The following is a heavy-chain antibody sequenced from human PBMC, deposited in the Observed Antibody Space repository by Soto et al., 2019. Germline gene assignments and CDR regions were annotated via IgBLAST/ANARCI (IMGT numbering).Heavy chain of an antibody. Sequence: GSLRLSCAASGFTFSSYAMSWVRQAPGKGLEWLSYITSSSSYTHYADSVKGRFTISRDNAKNSLYLQMNSLGAEDTAVYYCAGGQDNLAVNFDYWGQGTPVTVSS. J-gene: IGHJ4*02. V-gene: IGHV3-11*03. D-gene: IGHD1-1*01. CDR3: AGGQDNLAVNFDY. CDR2: ITSSSSYT. CDR1: GFTFSSYA.